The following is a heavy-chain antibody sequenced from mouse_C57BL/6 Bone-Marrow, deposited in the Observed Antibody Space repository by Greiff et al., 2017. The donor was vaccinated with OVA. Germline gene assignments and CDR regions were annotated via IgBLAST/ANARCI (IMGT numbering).Heavy chain of an antibody. J-gene: IGHJ3*01. Sequence: VQLQQSVAELVRPGASVKLSCTASGFNIKNTYMHWVKQRPEQGLEWIGRIDPANGNTKYAPKFQGKATITADTSSTTAYLQLSSLTSEDTDIYYCARSGTMIKDWFAYWGQGTLVTGSA. CDR1: GFNIKNTY. V-gene: IGHV14-3*01. D-gene: IGHD2-4*01. CDR3: ARSGTMIKDWFAY. CDR2: IDPANGNT.